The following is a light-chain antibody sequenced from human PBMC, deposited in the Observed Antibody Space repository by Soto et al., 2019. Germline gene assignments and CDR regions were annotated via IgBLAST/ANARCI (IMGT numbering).Light chain of an antibody. CDR1: QSVSIN. V-gene: IGKV3-15*01. CDR3: QQYNNWPWT. CDR2: GAS. Sequence: EIEMTQPPATLSVSPGVRATLSCRASQSVSINLAWYQQKPGQAPRLLIYGASTRATGIPARFSGSGSGTEFTLTISSLQSEDFAVYYCQQYNNWPWTFGQGTKVDIK. J-gene: IGKJ1*01.